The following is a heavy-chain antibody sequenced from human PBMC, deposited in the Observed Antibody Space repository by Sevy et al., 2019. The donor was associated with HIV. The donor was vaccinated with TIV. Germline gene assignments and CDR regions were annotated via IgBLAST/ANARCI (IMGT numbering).Heavy chain of an antibody. V-gene: IGHV1-18*04. CDR2: ISAYNGNT. CDR1: GYTFTSYG. Sequence: ASVKVSCKASGYTFTSYGISWVRQAPGQGLEWMGWISAYNGNTNYAQKLQGRVTMTTDTSTSTAYMELRSPRSDDTAVYYCARDLDNWNENDAFDIWGHGTMVTVSS. CDR3: ARDLDNWNENDAFDI. J-gene: IGHJ3*02. D-gene: IGHD1-20*01.